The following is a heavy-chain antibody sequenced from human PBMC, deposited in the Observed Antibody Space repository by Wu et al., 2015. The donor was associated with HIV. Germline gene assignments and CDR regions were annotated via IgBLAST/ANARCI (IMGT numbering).Heavy chain of an antibody. J-gene: IGHJ6*02. CDR1: RYTFTDYY. CDR3: ARETEEMAPRDYYYYYGMDV. CDR2: INPNSGGT. V-gene: IGHV1-2*02. D-gene: IGHD5-24*01. Sequence: QVQLVQSGAEVKTPGASVKVSCKASRYTFTDYYIHWVRQAPGQGLEWMGWINPNSGGTNYAQTFQGRVTLTRDTSISTAYMELRSLRSDDTAVYYCARETEEMAPRDYYYYYGMDVWGQGTTVTVSS.